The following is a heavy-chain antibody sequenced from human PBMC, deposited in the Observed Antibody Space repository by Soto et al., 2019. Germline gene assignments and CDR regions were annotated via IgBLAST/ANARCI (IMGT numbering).Heavy chain of an antibody. Sequence: PSETLSLTCAVYGGSFSGYYWSWIRQPPGKGLEWIGEINHSGSTNYNPSLKSRVTISVDTSKNQFSLKLSSVTAADTAVYYCARGGKAAIFGVVHRRYYYYYGMDVWGQGTTVTVS. J-gene: IGHJ6*02. CDR1: GGSFSGYY. D-gene: IGHD3-3*01. V-gene: IGHV4-34*01. CDR3: ARGGKAAIFGVVHRRYYYYYGMDV. CDR2: INHSGST.